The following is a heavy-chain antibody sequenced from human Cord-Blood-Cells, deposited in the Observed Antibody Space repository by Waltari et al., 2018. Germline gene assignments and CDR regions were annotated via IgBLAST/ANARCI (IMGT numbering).Heavy chain of an antibody. CDR3: ARTLTVTDAFDI. D-gene: IGHD4-17*01. CDR2: IYSGGST. J-gene: IGHJ3*02. V-gene: IGHV3-53*04. CDR1: GVPDSSNE. Sequence: EVQLVEHGGGLAQPGGSLKLSCADVGVPDSSNELIRFSQAPGKGCEGVSVIYSGGSTDDADSVKGRVTISRHNSKNTLYLQMNSLRAEDTAVYYCARTLTVTDAFDIWGQGTMVTVSS.